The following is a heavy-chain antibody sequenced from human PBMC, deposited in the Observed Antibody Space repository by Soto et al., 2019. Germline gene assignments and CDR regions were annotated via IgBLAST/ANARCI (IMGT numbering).Heavy chain of an antibody. D-gene: IGHD5-12*01. V-gene: IGHV1-69*14. CDR1: GATFSSYA. CDR2: IVPTVDTS. Sequence: QVQLVQSGAEVRQPASSVKVSCKTSGATFSSYAITWVRQAPGQGLEWMGGIVPTVDTSTYAQKFQGRVTITADKFPNTVCMGLSSLRSDDPAVYYCVRVVAIPGYPDHWGQGTLVTVSS. J-gene: IGHJ4*02. CDR3: VRVVAIPGYPDH.